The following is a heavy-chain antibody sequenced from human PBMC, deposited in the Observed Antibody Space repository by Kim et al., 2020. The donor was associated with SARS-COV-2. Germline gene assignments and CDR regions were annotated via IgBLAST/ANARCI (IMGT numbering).Heavy chain of an antibody. CDR1: GFTFSSYS. D-gene: IGHD5-12*01. CDR3: ARSRWLQSWAFDY. J-gene: IGHJ4*02. CDR2: ISSSSSYI. Sequence: GGSLRLSCAASGFTFSSYSMNWVRQAPGKGLEWVSSISSSSSYIYYADSVKGRFTISRDNAKNSLYLQMNSLRAEDTAVYYCARSRWLQSWAFDYWGQGTLVTVSS. V-gene: IGHV3-21*01.